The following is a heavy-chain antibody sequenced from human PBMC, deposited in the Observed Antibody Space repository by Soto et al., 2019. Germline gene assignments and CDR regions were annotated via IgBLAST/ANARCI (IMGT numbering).Heavy chain of an antibody. CDR2: IIPYFGTT. D-gene: IGHD5-12*01. J-gene: IGHJ6*02. Sequence: QVQLAQSGAEVKKPGSSVKVSCKASGDTLGSYAVSWVRQAPGQGLEWMGGIIPYFGTTNYAQKFKGRVTITADESTNTAYMELDSLRSGDTAMYFCARSLRSGYGPHYFYDGMDVWGPGTTVTVSS. CDR3: ARSLRSGYGPHYFYDGMDV. CDR1: GDTLGSYA. V-gene: IGHV1-69*01.